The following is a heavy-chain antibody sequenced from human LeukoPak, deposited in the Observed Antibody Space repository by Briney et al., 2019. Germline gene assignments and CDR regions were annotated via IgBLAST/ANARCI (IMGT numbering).Heavy chain of an antibody. V-gene: IGHV3-48*01. CDR2: ISSGSSTI. J-gene: IGHJ3*02. Sequence: GGSLRLSCAASGFTFRSYNINWVRQVPGKGLEWVSYISSGSSTIYYADSVKGRFTISRDNAKNSLYLQMNSLRAEDTAVYYCARGDSWAFDIWGQGTMVTVSS. CDR1: GFTFRSYN. CDR3: ARGDSWAFDI. D-gene: IGHD2-15*01.